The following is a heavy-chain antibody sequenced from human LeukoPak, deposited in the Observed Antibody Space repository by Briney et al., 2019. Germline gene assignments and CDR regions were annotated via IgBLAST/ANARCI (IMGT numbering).Heavy chain of an antibody. CDR1: GFTFTNAW. CDR2: IKEDGSVI. J-gene: IGHJ4*02. CDR3: AKGVGLLWFGEFYFDY. D-gene: IGHD3-10*01. V-gene: IGHV3-7*01. Sequence: GGSLRLSCAASGFTFTNAWMNWVRQAPGKGLEWLANIKEDGSVINYVDSVKGRFTISRDNSKNTLYLQMNSLRAEDTAVYYCAKGVGLLWFGEFYFDYWGQGTLVTVSS.